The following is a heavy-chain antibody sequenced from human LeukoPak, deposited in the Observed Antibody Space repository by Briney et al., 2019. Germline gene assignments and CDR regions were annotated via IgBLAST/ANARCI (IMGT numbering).Heavy chain of an antibody. V-gene: IGHV4-34*01. CDR2: INHSGST. D-gene: IGHD3-9*01. J-gene: IGHJ4*02. CDR3: ARGGAHFPLRYFDWLSAPFDY. CDR1: GGSFSGYY. Sequence: PSETLSLTCAVYGGSFSGYYWSWIRQPPGKGLEWIGEINHSGSTNYNPSLKSRVTISVDTSKNQFSLKLSSVTAADTAVYYCARGGAHFPLRYFDWLSAPFDYWGQGTLVTVSS.